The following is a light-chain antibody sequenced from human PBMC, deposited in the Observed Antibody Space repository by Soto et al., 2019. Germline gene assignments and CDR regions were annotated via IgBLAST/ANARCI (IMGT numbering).Light chain of an antibody. CDR2: SNN. CDR3: AAWDDSLNGRV. V-gene: IGLV1-44*01. CDR1: SSHIGSNT. J-gene: IGLJ3*02. Sequence: QSVLTQPPSASGTPGQRVTISCSGSSSHIGSNTVNWYQQLPGTAPKLLLYSNNQRPSGVPDRFSGSKSGTSASLAISGLQSEDEADYYCAAWDDSLNGRVFGGGTKLTVL.